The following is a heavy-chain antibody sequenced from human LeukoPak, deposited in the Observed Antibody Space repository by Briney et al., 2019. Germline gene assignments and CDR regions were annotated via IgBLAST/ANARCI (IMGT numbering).Heavy chain of an antibody. CDR2: IYYSGST. J-gene: IGHJ6*02. CDR1: GGSISSSSYY. D-gene: IGHD5-24*01. V-gene: IGHV4-61*05. Sequence: SETLSLTCTVSGGSISSSSYYWGWIRQPPGKGLEWIGYIYYSGSTNYNPSLKSRVTISVDTSKNQFSLKLSSVTAADTAVYYCASRIDGYNSYYYYGMDVWGQGTTGTVSS. CDR3: ASRIDGYNSYYYYGMDV.